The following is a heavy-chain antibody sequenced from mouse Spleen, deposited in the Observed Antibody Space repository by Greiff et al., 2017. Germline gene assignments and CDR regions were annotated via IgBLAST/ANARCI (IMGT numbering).Heavy chain of an antibody. D-gene: IGHD4-1*01. J-gene: IGHJ2*01. Sequence: QVQLQQPGTELVKPGASVKLSCKASGYTFTSYWMHWVKQRPGQGLEWIGYINPYNDGTKYNEKFKGKATLTSDKSSSTAYMELSSLTSEDSAVYYCAENWDVGGYWGQGTTLTVSS. CDR3: AENWDVGGY. CDR1: GYTFTSYW. CDR2: INPYNDGT. V-gene: IGHV1-53*01.